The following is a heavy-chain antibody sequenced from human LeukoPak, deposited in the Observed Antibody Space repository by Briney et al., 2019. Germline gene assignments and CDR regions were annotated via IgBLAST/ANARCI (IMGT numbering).Heavy chain of an antibody. Sequence: PGGSLRLSCAASGFTFNTNAMSWVRQAPGKGLEWVSAISGRTGGTYYADSVKGRFTISRDNSKSTLYLQMDSLRAEDTAVYYCARGVRDSRSWAIFDYWGQGTLVTVSS. CDR2: ISGRTGGT. D-gene: IGHD6-13*01. CDR3: ARGVRDSRSWAIFDY. CDR1: GFTFNTNA. J-gene: IGHJ4*02. V-gene: IGHV3-23*01.